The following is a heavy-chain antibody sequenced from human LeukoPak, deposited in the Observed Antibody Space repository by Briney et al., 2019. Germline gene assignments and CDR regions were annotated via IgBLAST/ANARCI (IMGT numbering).Heavy chain of an antibody. Sequence: GASVKVPCKAPGYTFSSYDINWVRQATGQGLEWMGWMNPNSGNTGYAQKFQGRVTMTRNTSISTAYMELRSLRSDDTAVYYCARDKGYVWGSYYWFDPWGQGTLVTVSS. CDR3: ARDKGYVWGSYYWFDP. J-gene: IGHJ5*02. V-gene: IGHV1-8*02. CDR1: GYTFSSYD. CDR2: MNPNSGNT. D-gene: IGHD3-16*01.